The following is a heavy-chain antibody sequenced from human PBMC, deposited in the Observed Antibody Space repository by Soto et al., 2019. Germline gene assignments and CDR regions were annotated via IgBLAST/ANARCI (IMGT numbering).Heavy chain of an antibody. CDR1: GFTFSSYA. J-gene: IGHJ4*02. Sequence: EVQLLESGGGLVQPGGSLSLSCAASGFTFSSYAMSWVRQAPGKGLEWGSAISGSGGSTYYADSVKGRFTISTDNSKNTLYLQMNSLRAEDTAVYYCAKVIGTIFGVVIYWGQGALVTVSS. V-gene: IGHV3-23*01. D-gene: IGHD3-3*01. CDR3: AKVIGTIFGVVIY. CDR2: ISGSGGST.